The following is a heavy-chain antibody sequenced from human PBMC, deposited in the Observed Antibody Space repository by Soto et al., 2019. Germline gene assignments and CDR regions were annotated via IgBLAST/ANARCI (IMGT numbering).Heavy chain of an antibody. V-gene: IGHV3-53*02. CDR2: FYRGGST. Sequence: EVQLVETGGGLIQPGGSLRLSCEVSGFSVSDSSMSWVRQAPGKGLEWVSVFYRGGSTDYADSVKGRGTVSRDTFKNTLFLQMDSLTVEDTAVYFCARDLGGNDLLNTYYYGMDVWGQGTTVTVS. CDR3: ARDLGGNDLLNTYYYGMDV. J-gene: IGHJ6*02. D-gene: IGHD1-1*01. CDR1: GFSVSDSS.